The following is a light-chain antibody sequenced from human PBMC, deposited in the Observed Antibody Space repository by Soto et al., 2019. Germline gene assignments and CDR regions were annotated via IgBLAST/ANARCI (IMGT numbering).Light chain of an antibody. Sequence: IQMTQSPSSLSASVGDRVTITCRASQRITTYLNWYQQKPGKAPKLLISTSGTLQRGVPSRFSGSGSGTDFTLTITALRPEDFATYFCQQSYSIPYTFGQGTTLEIK. CDR2: TSG. J-gene: IGKJ2*01. CDR1: QRITTY. V-gene: IGKV1-39*01. CDR3: QQSYSIPYT.